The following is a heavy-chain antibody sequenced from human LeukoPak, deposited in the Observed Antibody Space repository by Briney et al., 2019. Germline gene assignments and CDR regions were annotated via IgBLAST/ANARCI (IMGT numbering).Heavy chain of an antibody. CDR3: ADFGSGSHCFDY. J-gene: IGHJ4*02. V-gene: IGHV3-23*01. Sequence: PGGSLRLSCTASGFTFYNYAMSWVRQAPGKGLEWVSHISDDGTATYYADSVKGRFTISRDNSKNTLYLQMDSLRAEDTAVYYCADFGSGSHCFDYWGQGTLVTVSS. CDR2: ISDDGTAT. CDR1: GFTFYNYA. D-gene: IGHD3-10*01.